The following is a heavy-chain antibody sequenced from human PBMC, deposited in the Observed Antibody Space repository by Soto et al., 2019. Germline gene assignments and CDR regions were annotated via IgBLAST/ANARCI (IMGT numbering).Heavy chain of an antibody. J-gene: IGHJ4*02. D-gene: IGHD1-26*01. CDR1: GFTFSSCL. Sequence: AGSLKISCAASGFTFSSCLMHWVRKDPGKGLEWVAAISADGNKKYYADSVRGRFTISRDNSEDTLNLQMTSLRTEDTAVYYCATLRVGSTPFDYWGQGTLVTVSS. CDR2: ISADGNKK. CDR3: ATLRVGSTPFDY. V-gene: IGHV3-30-3*01.